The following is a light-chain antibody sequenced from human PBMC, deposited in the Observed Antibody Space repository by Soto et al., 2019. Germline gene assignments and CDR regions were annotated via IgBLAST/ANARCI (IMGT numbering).Light chain of an antibody. V-gene: IGKV3-20*01. CDR1: QSVSSSY. CDR2: AAS. Sequence: EIVLTQSPGTLSLSPGERATLSCRASQSVSSSYLAWYQQKPGQAPRLLIYAASSRATGIPDRFSGSGSGTDFALTISRLEHEDFAVYYCQQYDRSLCTFGQGTKLEIK. J-gene: IGKJ2*02. CDR3: QQYDRSLCT.